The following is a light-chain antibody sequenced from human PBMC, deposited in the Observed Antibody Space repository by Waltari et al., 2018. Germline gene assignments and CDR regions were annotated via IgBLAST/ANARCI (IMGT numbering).Light chain of an antibody. Sequence: QSALSQPPSASGSPGQSVTISCTGTSSDVGGYNYVSWYQQHPGKAPKFVIYEVPKRPSGVPDRFAGSKSGNTASLTVSGLQAEDEADYYCSSYAGSNIVVFGGGTKLTVL. V-gene: IGLV2-8*01. J-gene: IGLJ2*01. CDR3: SSYAGSNIVV. CDR2: EVP. CDR1: SSDVGGYNY.